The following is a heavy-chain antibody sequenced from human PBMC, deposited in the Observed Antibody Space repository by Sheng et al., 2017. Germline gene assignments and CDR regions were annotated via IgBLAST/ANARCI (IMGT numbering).Heavy chain of an antibody. J-gene: IGHJ5*02. V-gene: IGHV3-7*05. D-gene: IGHD5-18*01. CDR1: GFTFSSYW. Sequence: EVQLVESGGGLVQPGGSLRLSCAASGFTFSSYWMSWVRQAPGKGLEWVANIKQDGSEKYYVDSMKGRFTISRDNAKNSLYLQMNSLRAEDTAVYYCARDYGNSYGFAFDPWGQGTLGHRSPQ. CDR2: IKQDGSEK. CDR3: ARDYGNSYGFAFDP.